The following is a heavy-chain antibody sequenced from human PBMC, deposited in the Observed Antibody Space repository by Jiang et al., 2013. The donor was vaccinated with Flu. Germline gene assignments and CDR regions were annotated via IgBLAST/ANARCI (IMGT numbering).Heavy chain of an antibody. CDR3: ARGSYWVDS. J-gene: IGHJ5*01. Sequence: GVVQPGTSLRLSCAASGFTFSSYAMYWVRQAPGKGLEWVAVISYDGSYKYYPDSVKGRFTISRDNSKNTLYLQMNGLRAEDTAVYYCARGSYWVDSWGQGTLVTVSS. CDR1: GFTFSSYA. CDR2: ISYDGSYK. D-gene: IGHD3-16*02. V-gene: IGHV3-30-3*01.